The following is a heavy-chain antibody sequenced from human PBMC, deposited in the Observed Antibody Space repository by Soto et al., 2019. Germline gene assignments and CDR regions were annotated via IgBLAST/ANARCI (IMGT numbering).Heavy chain of an antibody. V-gene: IGHV4-34*01. CDR1: VGSFSGYY. Sequence: SETLSLTCAVYVGSFSGYYWSWIRQPPGKWLEWIGEINHSGSTNXXPSLKSRVXISVDTSKNQFXLKLSXFTSADTAVYYCARDDFWSGYLFDYWRQGTLVTVSS. J-gene: IGHJ4*02. CDR3: ARDDFWSGYLFDY. CDR2: INHSGST. D-gene: IGHD3-3*01.